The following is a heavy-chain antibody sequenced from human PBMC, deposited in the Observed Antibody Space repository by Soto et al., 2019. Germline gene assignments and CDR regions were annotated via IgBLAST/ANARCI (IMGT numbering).Heavy chain of an antibody. J-gene: IGHJ4*02. Sequence: QAGGSLRLSCAASGFTFSSYGMSWVRQAPGKGLEWVSVISGSGERTSYADSVKGRLTVSRDNSKNTLYLQMNSLRAEDTAVYYCAKVRFDIVTGFSSRDYFDYWGQGTQVTVSS. CDR2: ISGSGERT. V-gene: IGHV3-23*01. CDR3: AKVRFDIVTGFSSRDYFDY. CDR1: GFTFSSYG. D-gene: IGHD3-9*01.